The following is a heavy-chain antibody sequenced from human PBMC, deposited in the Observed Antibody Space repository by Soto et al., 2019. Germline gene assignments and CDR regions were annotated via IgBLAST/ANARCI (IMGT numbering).Heavy chain of an antibody. D-gene: IGHD2-2*01. Sequence: AETLSLTCTVSVGSISSYYWSWIRQPPGKGLEWIGYIYYSGSTNYNPSLKSRVTISVDTSKNQFSLKLSSVTAADTAVYYCARTDIDGVVPAAYYYYGMDVWGQGTTVTVSS. CDR1: VGSISSYY. V-gene: IGHV4-59*01. CDR2: IYYSGST. CDR3: ARTDIDGVVPAAYYYYGMDV. J-gene: IGHJ6*02.